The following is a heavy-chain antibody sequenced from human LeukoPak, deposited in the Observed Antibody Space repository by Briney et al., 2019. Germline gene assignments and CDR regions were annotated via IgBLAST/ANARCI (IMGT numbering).Heavy chain of an antibody. D-gene: IGHD1-26*01. V-gene: IGHV4-30-2*01. Sequence: SETLSLTCTVSGGSISSGGYCWSWIRQPPGKGLEWIGYIYHSGSTYYNPSLKSRVTISVDRSKNQFSLKLSSVTAADTAVYYCAREEYSGSLDAFDIWGQGTMVTVSS. CDR2: IYHSGST. CDR1: GGSISSGGYC. CDR3: AREEYSGSLDAFDI. J-gene: IGHJ3*02.